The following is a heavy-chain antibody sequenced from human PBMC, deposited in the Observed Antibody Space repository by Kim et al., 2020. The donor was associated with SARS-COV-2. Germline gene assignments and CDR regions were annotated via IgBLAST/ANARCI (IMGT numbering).Heavy chain of an antibody. CDR2: IYYSGST. V-gene: IGHV4-31*03. CDR3: ARSTHLILRYFDWTPYYDGMDV. D-gene: IGHD3-9*01. CDR1: GGSISSGGYY. Sequence: SETLSLTCTVSGGSISSGGYYWSWIRQHPGKGLEWIGYIYYSGSTYYNPSLKSRVTISVDTSKNQFSLKLSSVTAADTAVYYCARSTHLILRYFDWTPYYDGMDVWGQGTTVTVSS. J-gene: IGHJ6*02.